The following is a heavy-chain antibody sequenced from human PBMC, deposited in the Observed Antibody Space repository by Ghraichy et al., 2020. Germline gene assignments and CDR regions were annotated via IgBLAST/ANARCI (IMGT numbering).Heavy chain of an antibody. V-gene: IGHV4-34*01. Sequence: SETLSLTCAVYGGSFSGYYWSWIRQPPGKGLEWIGEINHSGSTNYNPSLKSRVTISVDTSKNQFSLKLSSVTAADTAVYYCARPTSAYYYYGMDVWGQGTTVTVS. CDR1: GGSFSGYY. J-gene: IGHJ6*02. CDR3: ARPTSAYYYYGMDV. D-gene: IGHD4-11*01. CDR2: INHSGST.